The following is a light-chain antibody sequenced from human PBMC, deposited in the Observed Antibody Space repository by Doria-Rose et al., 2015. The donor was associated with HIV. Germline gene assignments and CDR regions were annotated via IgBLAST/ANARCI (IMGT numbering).Light chain of an antibody. J-gene: IGKJ5*01. Sequence: EIVLTQSPGTLSLSPGERATLSCRASQRVKSSYLAWYQQKPGQALRLLIYDASTRATGIPDRFRGSGSGTDFTLTISRLEPEDVAVYYCQQYGTSRGTFGQGTRLEIE. CDR1: QRVKSSY. CDR3: QQYGTSRGT. V-gene: IGKV3-20*01. CDR2: DAS.